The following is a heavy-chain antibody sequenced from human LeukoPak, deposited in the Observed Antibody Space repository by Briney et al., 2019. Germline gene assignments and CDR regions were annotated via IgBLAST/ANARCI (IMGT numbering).Heavy chain of an antibody. J-gene: IGHJ4*02. CDR1: DDSISSYY. V-gene: IGHV4-59*12. Sequence: SETLSLTCSVSDDSISSYYWNWIRQPPGKPLEWIGYTHYSGSTTYNPSLNSRVTTLVDTSKNQFSLKLSSVTAADTAVYYCAREPFGSPFDYWGQGTLVTVSS. CDR2: THYSGST. CDR3: AREPFGSPFDY. D-gene: IGHD1-26*01.